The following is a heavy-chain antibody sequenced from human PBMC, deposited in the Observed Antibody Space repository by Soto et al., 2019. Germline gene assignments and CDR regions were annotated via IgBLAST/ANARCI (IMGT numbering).Heavy chain of an antibody. CDR1: GGSFSGYY. V-gene: IGHV4-34*01. CDR2: INHSGST. CDR3: ARALGVYSYGYGYYYYGMDV. D-gene: IGHD5-18*01. J-gene: IGHJ6*02. Sequence: SETLYLTCAVYGGSFSGYYWSWIRQPPGKGLEWIGEINHSGSTNYNPSLKSRVTISVDTSKNQFSLKLSSVTAADTAVYYCARALGVYSYGYGYYYYGMDVWGQGTTVTVSS.